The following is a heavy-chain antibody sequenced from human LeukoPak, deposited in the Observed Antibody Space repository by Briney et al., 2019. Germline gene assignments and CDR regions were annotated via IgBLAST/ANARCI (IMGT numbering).Heavy chain of an antibody. CDR2: IKRQTEGWTK. CDR3: SRNADHDW. J-gene: IGHJ4*02. Sequence: GGSLRLSCAASGFXFSDAWLNWVRQTPEKGLEWVARIKRQTEGWTKDYAAPVKVRFTISRDDSKSTVYLQMNSLEIEDTAVYYCSRNADHDWWGQGTLVTVSS. D-gene: IGHD1-14*01. V-gene: IGHV3-15*01. CDR1: GFXFSDAW.